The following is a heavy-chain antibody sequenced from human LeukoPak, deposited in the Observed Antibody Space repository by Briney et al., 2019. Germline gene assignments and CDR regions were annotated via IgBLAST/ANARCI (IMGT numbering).Heavy chain of an antibody. V-gene: IGHV4-39*02. CDR3: STTSRGWYGVGDY. CDR2: IYYSGTT. CDR1: GDSFSSSTYS. D-gene: IGHD6-19*01. J-gene: IGHJ4*02. Sequence: PSETLSLTCTVSGDSFSSSTYSWGWVRQPPGKGLEWIGSIYYSGTTYYNPSLKSRVTISKDTSKNHFSLKLTSVTAADTALYYCSTTSRGWYGVGDYWGQGTLVTVSS.